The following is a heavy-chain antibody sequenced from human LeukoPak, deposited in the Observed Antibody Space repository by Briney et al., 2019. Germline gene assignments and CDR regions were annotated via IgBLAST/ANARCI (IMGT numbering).Heavy chain of an antibody. CDR1: GFTFSSYA. CDR3: AKDGISEYYYDSSGYCDYFDY. J-gene: IGHJ4*02. CDR2: ISGSGAST. V-gene: IGHV3-23*01. D-gene: IGHD3-22*01. Sequence: SGGSLRLSCAVSGFTFSSYAMSWVRQAPGKGLEWVSAISGSGASTYYADSVKGRFTISRDNSKNTLYLQMNSLRAEDTAVYYCAKDGISEYYYDSSGYCDYFDYWGQGTLVTVSS.